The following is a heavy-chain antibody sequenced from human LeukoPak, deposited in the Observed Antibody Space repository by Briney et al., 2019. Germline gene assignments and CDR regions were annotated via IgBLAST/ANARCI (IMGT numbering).Heavy chain of an antibody. Sequence: GSLRLSCVASGFAFETYTMNWVRQAPGKGLEWVSFISSTSSDINYADSVRDRFTISRDNAKNSLFPQMDSLRVEDTAVYYCAKGLFSGYDKYLDSWGQGTLVTVSS. V-gene: IGHV3-21*04. CDR2: ISSTSSDI. CDR1: GFAFETYT. D-gene: IGHD5-12*01. J-gene: IGHJ4*02. CDR3: AKGLFSGYDKYLDS.